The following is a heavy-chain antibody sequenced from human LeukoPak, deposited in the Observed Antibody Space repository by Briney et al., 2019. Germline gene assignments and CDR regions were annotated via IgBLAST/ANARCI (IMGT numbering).Heavy chain of an antibody. CDR1: GFTLSSYA. Sequence: GGSLRLSCAASGFTLSSYAMSWVRQAPGKGLEWVSAISGSGGSTYYADSVKGRFTISRDSSKNTLYLQMNSLRAEDTAVYYCAKEAYYYDSSGYYHKHDAFDIWGQGTMVTVSS. V-gene: IGHV3-23*01. J-gene: IGHJ3*02. CDR2: ISGSGGST. D-gene: IGHD3-22*01. CDR3: AKEAYYYDSSGYYHKHDAFDI.